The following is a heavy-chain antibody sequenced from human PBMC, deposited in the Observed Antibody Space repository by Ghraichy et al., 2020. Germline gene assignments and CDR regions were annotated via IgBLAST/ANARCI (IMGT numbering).Heavy chain of an antibody. Sequence: GGSLRLSCAASGFTFSSYAMSWVRQAPGKGLEWVSAISGSGGSTYYADSVKGRFTISRDNSKNTLYLQMNSLRAEDTAVYYCANVVVDTAMVGRGKGWFDPWGEGTLVTVSS. CDR1: GFTFSSYA. V-gene: IGHV3-23*01. CDR3: ANVVVDTAMVGRGKGWFDP. J-gene: IGHJ5*02. CDR2: ISGSGGST. D-gene: IGHD5-18*01.